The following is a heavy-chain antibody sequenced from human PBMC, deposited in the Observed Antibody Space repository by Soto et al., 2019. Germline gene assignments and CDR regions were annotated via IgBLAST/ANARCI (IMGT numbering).Heavy chain of an antibody. J-gene: IGHJ6*02. D-gene: IGHD1-26*01. CDR2: ISGSGGST. V-gene: IGHV3-23*01. Sequence: GGSLRLSCAASGFTFSSYAMSWVRQAPGKGLEWVSAISGSGGSTYYADSVKGRFTISRDNPKNTLYLQMNSLRAEDTAVYYCAKGGDSGSYPLPLYYYGMDVWGQGTTVTVSS. CDR1: GFTFSSYA. CDR3: AKGGDSGSYPLPLYYYGMDV.